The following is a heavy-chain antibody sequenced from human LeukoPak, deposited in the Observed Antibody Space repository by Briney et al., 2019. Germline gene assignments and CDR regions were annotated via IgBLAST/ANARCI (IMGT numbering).Heavy chain of an antibody. D-gene: IGHD3-22*01. CDR2: INPNSGGT. CDR3: ARSKRDDYDSSGGYYYYYYMDV. V-gene: IGHV1-2*02. J-gene: IGHJ6*03. CDR1: GYTFNGYY. Sequence: ASVKVSCKASGYTFNGYYMHWVRQAPGQGLEWMGWINPNSGGTNYAQKFQGRVTMTRDTSISTAYMELSRLRSDDTAVYYCARSKRDDYDSSGGYYYYYYMDVWGKGTTVTVSS.